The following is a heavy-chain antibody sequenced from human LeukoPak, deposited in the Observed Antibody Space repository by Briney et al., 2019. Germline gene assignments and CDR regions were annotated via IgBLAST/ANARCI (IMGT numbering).Heavy chain of an antibody. Sequence: PGGSLRLSCAASGFTFSNYAMNWVRQAPGKRLEWVSLISTSSSNTHYADSVKGRFTISRDDSKSTLYLQMNSLRAEDTALYYCAIDYDSTGYHYGARSDHWGQGTPVTVSS. V-gene: IGHV3-23*01. J-gene: IGHJ4*02. CDR3: AIDYDSTGYHYGARSDH. D-gene: IGHD2-2*03. CDR2: ISTSSSNT. CDR1: GFTFSNYA.